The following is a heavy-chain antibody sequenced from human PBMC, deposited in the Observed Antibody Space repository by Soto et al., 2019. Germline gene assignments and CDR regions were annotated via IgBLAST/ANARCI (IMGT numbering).Heavy chain of an antibody. CDR2: MSGSGGSA. D-gene: IGHD3-3*01. CDR3: ATITIFGVVTPRGMDV. Sequence: LRLSCAASGFIFSNYAMSWVRQAPGKGLEWVSVMSGSGGSAYYADAVKGRFTISRDNSKNTVYLQMNSLRSEDTAIYYCATITIFGVVTPRGMDVWGQGTTVTVSS. CDR1: GFIFSNYA. V-gene: IGHV3-23*01. J-gene: IGHJ6*02.